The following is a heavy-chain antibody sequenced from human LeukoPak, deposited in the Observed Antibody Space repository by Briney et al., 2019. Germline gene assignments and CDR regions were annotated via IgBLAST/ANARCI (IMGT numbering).Heavy chain of an antibody. CDR1: GFTFSSYG. J-gene: IGHJ3*02. CDR2: IRYDGSNK. V-gene: IGHV3-30*02. Sequence: PGGSLRLSCAASGFTFSSYGMHWVRQAPGKGLEWVAFIRYDGSNKYYADSVKGRFTISRDNSKNTLYLQTSSLRAEDTAVYYCATMPPKGKGHDAFDIWGQGTMVTVSS. D-gene: IGHD2-2*01. CDR3: ATMPPKGKGHDAFDI.